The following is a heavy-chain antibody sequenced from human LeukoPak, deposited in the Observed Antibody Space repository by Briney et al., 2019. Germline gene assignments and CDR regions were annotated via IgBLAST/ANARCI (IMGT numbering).Heavy chain of an antibody. Sequence: SSETLSLTCTVSGGSISSYYWSWIRQSPGKGLEWIGYIYYSGSTNYNPSLKSRVTISVDTSKNQFSLKLSSVTAADTAVYYCASSHYYDSSGPTWYFDYWGQGTLVTVSS. D-gene: IGHD3-22*01. J-gene: IGHJ4*02. CDR3: ASSHYYDSSGPTWYFDY. V-gene: IGHV4-59*01. CDR2: IYYSGST. CDR1: GGSISSYY.